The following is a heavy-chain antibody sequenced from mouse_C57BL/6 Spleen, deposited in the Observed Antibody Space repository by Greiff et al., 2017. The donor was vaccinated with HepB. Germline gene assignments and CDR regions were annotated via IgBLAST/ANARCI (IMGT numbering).Heavy chain of an antibody. CDR3: ARDRGYGNSCMDY. Sequence: EVQVVESGGGLVKPGGSLKLSCAASGFTFSSYAMSWVRQTPEKRLEWVATISDGGSYTYYPDNVKGRFTISRDNAKNNLYLQMSHLKSEDTAMYYCARDRGYGNSCMDYWGQGTSVTVSS. CDR1: GFTFSSYA. CDR2: ISDGGSYT. V-gene: IGHV5-4*01. J-gene: IGHJ4*01. D-gene: IGHD2-1*01.